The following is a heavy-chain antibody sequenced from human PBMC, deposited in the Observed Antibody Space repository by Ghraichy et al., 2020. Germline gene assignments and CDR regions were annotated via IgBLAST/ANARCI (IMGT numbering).Heavy chain of an antibody. CDR3: ARGSKVVRFYYYDGMDV. D-gene: IGHD4-23*01. CDR2: ITSSSRTK. V-gene: IGHV3-48*02. Sequence: GGSLRLSCVASGFTLSSYSFNWVRQAPGKGLEWVSYITSSSRTKSYADSVKGRFTISRDNAKNSLYLQMNSLRDEDTAVYYCARGSKVVRFYYYDGMDVWGQGTTVTVSS. J-gene: IGHJ6*02. CDR1: GFTLSSYS.